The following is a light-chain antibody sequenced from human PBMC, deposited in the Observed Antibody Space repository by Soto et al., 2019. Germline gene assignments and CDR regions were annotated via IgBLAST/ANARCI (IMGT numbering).Light chain of an antibody. CDR2: GAS. V-gene: IGKV3-20*01. CDR1: QSVSNNN. J-gene: IGKJ1*01. Sequence: EIVLTQSPDTLSLSPGERATLSCRASQSVSNNNLVWYQQKPGQAPRLLIYGASTMATGIPDRFSGSGSGTDFTLTISRLETEDFAVYYCQQYGSSVWTFGQGTKVEIK. CDR3: QQYGSSVWT.